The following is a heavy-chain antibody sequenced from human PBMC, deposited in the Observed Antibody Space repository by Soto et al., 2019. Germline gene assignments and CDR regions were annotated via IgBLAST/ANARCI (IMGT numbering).Heavy chain of an antibody. Sequence: QSGGSLRLSCAASGFTFSTYEMYWVRQAPGKGLEWVSYISSSSNAIYYGDSVKGRFTISRDNAKNSLHLRMSSLRAEDTAIYYCARGGSSGWFFLDYWGRGALVTVSS. CDR3: ARGGSSGWFFLDY. V-gene: IGHV3-48*03. CDR1: GFTFSTYE. D-gene: IGHD6-19*01. CDR2: ISSSSNAI. J-gene: IGHJ4*02.